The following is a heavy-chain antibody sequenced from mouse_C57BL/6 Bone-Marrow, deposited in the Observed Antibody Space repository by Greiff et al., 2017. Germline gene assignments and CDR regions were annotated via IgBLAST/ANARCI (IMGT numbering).Heavy chain of an antibody. CDR3: AREGITTVVAGDYFDY. D-gene: IGHD1-1*01. CDR2: VYPYNGGT. CDR1: GFTFTDYY. Sequence: VQLKQSGPVLVKPGPSVKISCKASGFTFTDYYMHWVKQSHGKSLEWIGLVYPYNGGTSYNQKFKGKATLTVDTSSSTAYMELNSLTSEDSAVYYCAREGITTVVAGDYFDYWGQGTTLTVSS. V-gene: IGHV1-36*01. J-gene: IGHJ2*01.